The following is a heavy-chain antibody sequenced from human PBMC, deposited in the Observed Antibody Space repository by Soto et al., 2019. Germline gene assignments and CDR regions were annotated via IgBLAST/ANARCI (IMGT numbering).Heavy chain of an antibody. Sequence: GGSLRLSCAASGFTFRNAWMSGVRQAPGKGLEWVGRIKSKTDGGTTDYAAPVKGRFTISRDDSKNTLYLQMNSLKTEATAVYYCTTGGGISRFAFDIWGQGTMVTVSS. J-gene: IGHJ3*02. CDR2: IKSKTDGGTT. CDR3: TTGGGISRFAFDI. D-gene: IGHD3-16*01. V-gene: IGHV3-15*01. CDR1: GFTFRNAW.